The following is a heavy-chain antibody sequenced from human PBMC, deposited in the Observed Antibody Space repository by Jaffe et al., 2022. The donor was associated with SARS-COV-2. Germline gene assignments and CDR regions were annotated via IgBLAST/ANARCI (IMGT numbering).Heavy chain of an antibody. Sequence: EVQLVESGGGLVQPGGSLRLSCAASGFTFRTHWMHWVRQAPGKGLVWISRINSDGDSTSSADSVKGRFTVSRDNAKNTLYLQMNSLRVEDTAVYYCVRDSNFGFDPWGQGILVTVSS. CDR2: INSDGDST. J-gene: IGHJ5*02. D-gene: IGHD3-3*02. V-gene: IGHV3-74*01. CDR3: VRDSNFGFDP. CDR1: GFTFRTHW.